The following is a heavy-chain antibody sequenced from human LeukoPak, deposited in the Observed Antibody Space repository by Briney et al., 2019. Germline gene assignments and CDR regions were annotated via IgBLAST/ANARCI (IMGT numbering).Heavy chain of an antibody. CDR2: ISAYNGNT. J-gene: IGHJ3*02. V-gene: IGHV1-18*01. CDR1: GYTFTSYG. Sequence: ASVKVSCKASGYTFTSYGISWVRQAPGQGVERMGWISAYNGNTNYAQKLQGRVTMTTDTSTSRAYMELRSLRSDDTAVYYCARMRLSDAFDIWGQGTMVTVSS. CDR3: ARMRLSDAFDI.